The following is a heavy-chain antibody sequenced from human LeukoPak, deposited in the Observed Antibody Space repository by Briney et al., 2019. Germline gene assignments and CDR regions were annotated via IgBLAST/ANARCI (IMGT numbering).Heavy chain of an antibody. D-gene: IGHD1-26*01. V-gene: IGHV3-11*01. J-gene: IGHJ4*02. Sequence: PRGSLRLSCAASGFSFSDFYMSWIRQAPGMGLEWISYIGTRSNPIYYADSVKGRFTISRDDAKNSLYLQMNSLRDEDTAVYFCAREARGSGRYFDYWGQGILVSLSS. CDR3: AREARGSGRYFDY. CDR2: IGTRSNPI. CDR1: GFSFSDFY.